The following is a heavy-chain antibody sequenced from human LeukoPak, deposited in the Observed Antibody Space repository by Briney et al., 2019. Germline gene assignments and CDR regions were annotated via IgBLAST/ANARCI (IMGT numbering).Heavy chain of an antibody. CDR1: GYTFTSYD. D-gene: IGHD2-2*01. V-gene: IGHV1-8*03. Sequence: ASVKVSCKASGYTFTSYDINWVRQATGQGLEWMGWMNPNSGNTGYAQKFQGRVTITRNTSISTAYVELSSLRSEDTAVYYCARPQEEFCSSTSCYDFQHWGQGTLVTVSS. CDR3: ARPQEEFCSSTSCYDFQH. J-gene: IGHJ1*01. CDR2: MNPNSGNT.